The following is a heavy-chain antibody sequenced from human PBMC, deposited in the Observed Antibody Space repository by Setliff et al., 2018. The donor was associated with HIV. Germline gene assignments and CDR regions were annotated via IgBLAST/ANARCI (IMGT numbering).Heavy chain of an antibody. CDR1: GRSLSGYY. CDR3: AKKGVSYYMPFDY. CDR2: INQSGST. D-gene: IGHD3-10*01. J-gene: IGHJ4*02. Sequence: PSETLSLTCAVYGRSLSGYYWSWIRQPPGKGLEWIGEINQSGSTNYNPSLKSRVTISVDTSKNQFSLKLSSVTAADTAVYYCAKKGVSYYMPFDYWGQGILVTVSS. V-gene: IGHV4-34*01.